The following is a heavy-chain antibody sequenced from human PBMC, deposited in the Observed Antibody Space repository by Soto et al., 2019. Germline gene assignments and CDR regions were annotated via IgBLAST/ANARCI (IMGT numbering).Heavy chain of an antibody. Sequence: PGGSLRLSCAASGCTFSSYAMSWVRQAPGKGLEWVSAISGSGGSTYYADSVKGRFTISRDNSKNTLYLQMNSLRAEDTAVYYCAKDHQSHYFGVVIMGWFDPWGQGTLVTVSS. J-gene: IGHJ5*02. D-gene: IGHD3-3*01. CDR1: GCTFSSYA. CDR3: AKDHQSHYFGVVIMGWFDP. CDR2: ISGSGGST. V-gene: IGHV3-23*01.